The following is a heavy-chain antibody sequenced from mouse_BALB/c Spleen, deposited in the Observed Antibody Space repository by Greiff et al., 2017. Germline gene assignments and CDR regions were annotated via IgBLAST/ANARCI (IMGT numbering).Heavy chain of an antibody. Sequence: EVMLVESGGGLVKPGGSLKLSCAASGFTFSSYAMSWVRQTPEKRLEWVATISSGGSYTYYPDSVKGRFTISRDNAKNTLYLQMSSLRSEDTAMYYCARHRDGYSDYWGQGTTLTVSS. D-gene: IGHD2-3*01. CDR1: GFTFSSYA. CDR3: ARHRDGYSDY. V-gene: IGHV5-9-3*01. J-gene: IGHJ2*01. CDR2: ISSGGSYT.